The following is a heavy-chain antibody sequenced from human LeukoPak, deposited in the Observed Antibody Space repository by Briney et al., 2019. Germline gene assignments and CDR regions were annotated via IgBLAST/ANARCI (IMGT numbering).Heavy chain of an antibody. CDR2: IYYSGNT. V-gene: IGHV4-59*01. Sequence: PSETLFLTCTVPGGSISSYYWSWIRQPRGKGLEWIGYIYYSGNTNYNPSLKSRVSISIDTSKNQFSLQLSSVPAADTAVYYCARDRDSSGLRDFDLWGRGTLVTVSA. CDR3: ARDRDSSGLRDFDL. CDR1: GGSISSYY. J-gene: IGHJ2*01. D-gene: IGHD3-22*01.